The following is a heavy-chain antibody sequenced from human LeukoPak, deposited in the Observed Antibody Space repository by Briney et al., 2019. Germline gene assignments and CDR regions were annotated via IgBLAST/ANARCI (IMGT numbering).Heavy chain of an antibody. D-gene: IGHD3-10*01. Sequence: GGSLRLSCAASGFTFSDYYMSWIRQAPGKGLEWVSYISSSGSTIYYADSVKGRFTISRDNAKNSLYLQMNSLRAEDTAVYYCARDRGTYYYGSGSYYLSYYYYMDVWGKGTTATISS. J-gene: IGHJ6*03. CDR3: ARDRGTYYYGSGSYYLSYYYYMDV. V-gene: IGHV3-11*01. CDR2: ISSSGSTI. CDR1: GFTFSDYY.